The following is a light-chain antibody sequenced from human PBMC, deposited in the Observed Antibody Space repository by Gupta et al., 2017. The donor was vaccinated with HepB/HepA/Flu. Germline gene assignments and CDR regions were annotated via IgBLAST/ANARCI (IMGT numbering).Light chain of an antibody. Sequence: EIVMTQSPATLSVSPGERATLSCRASQSVSSNLAWYQQKPGQAPRLLIYGASTRATGIPARFSGSGSGTEFTLTISILQSEDFAVYYCQQENNWPPTFGQGTKVEIK. V-gene: IGKV3-15*01. CDR2: GAS. CDR1: QSVSSN. CDR3: QQENNWPPT. J-gene: IGKJ1*01.